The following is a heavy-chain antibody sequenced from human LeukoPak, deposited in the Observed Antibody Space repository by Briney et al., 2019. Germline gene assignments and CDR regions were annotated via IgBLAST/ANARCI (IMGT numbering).Heavy chain of an antibody. V-gene: IGHV4-4*07. CDR2: IYTSGST. J-gene: IGHJ6*02. D-gene: IGHD3-9*01. CDR3: ARVSYDILYGMDV. CDR1: GGSISSYY. Sequence: PSETLSLTCTVSGGSISSYYWSWIRRPAGKGLEWIGRIYTSGSTNYNPSLKSRVTMSVDTSKNQFSLKLSSVTAADTAVYYCARVSYDILYGMDVWGQGTTVTVSS.